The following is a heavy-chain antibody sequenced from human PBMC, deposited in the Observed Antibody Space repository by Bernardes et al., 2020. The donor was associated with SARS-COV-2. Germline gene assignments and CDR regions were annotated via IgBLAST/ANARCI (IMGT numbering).Heavy chain of an antibody. CDR3: ARGGSYFAFPHDY. Sequence: GGSLRLSCVASGFTFSDHWMHWVRQAPGKGLVWVSRISHDGSITNYADSVKGRFSISRDIAKNTLYLQMTSLTAEDTAVYYCARGGSYFAFPHDYWAQGTLVTVSS. D-gene: IGHD1-26*01. CDR2: ISHDGSIT. CDR1: GFTFSDHW. V-gene: IGHV3-74*01. J-gene: IGHJ4*02.